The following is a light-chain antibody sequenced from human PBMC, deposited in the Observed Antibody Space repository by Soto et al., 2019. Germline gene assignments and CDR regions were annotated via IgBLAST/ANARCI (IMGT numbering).Light chain of an antibody. Sequence: DIQMTNSVSSLSVYVGDRVTITCLASQTISTYLNWYQQTPGKAPRLLIYDASSLLSGVPSRFCGSGSGTDFTLTIASLQPEDFSTYYCHQSDSTPYSFGQGTKVDI. CDR1: QTISTY. CDR2: DAS. CDR3: HQSDSTPYS. V-gene: IGKV1-39*01. J-gene: IGKJ2*03.